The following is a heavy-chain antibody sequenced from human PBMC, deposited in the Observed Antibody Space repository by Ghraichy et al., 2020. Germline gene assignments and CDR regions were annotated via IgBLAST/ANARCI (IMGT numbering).Heavy chain of an antibody. J-gene: IGHJ6*02. CDR2: IYYSGST. CDR1: GGSVSSGSYY. CDR3: ARGGGMVRGVKEAYYYYYGMDV. D-gene: IGHD3-10*01. Sequence: SETLSLTCTVSGGSVSSGSYYWSWIRQPPGKGLEWIGYIYYSGSTNYNPSLKSRVTISVDTSKNQFSLKLSSVTAADTAVYYCARGGGMVRGVKEAYYYYYGMDVWGQGTTVTVSS. V-gene: IGHV4-61*01.